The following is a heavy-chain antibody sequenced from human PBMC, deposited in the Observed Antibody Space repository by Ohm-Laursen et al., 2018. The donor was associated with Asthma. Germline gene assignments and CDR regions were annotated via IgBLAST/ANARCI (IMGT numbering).Heavy chain of an antibody. Sequence: SLRLSCSASGFTFSSYSMSWVRQAPGKGLEWVSAISGSGGSTYYADSVKGRFTISRDNAKNSLYLQMNSLRAEDTAVYYCAMYYDGVAVAGIFDYWGQGTLVTVSS. D-gene: IGHD6-19*01. CDR1: GFTFSSYS. V-gene: IGHV3-21*01. CDR3: AMYYDGVAVAGIFDY. J-gene: IGHJ4*02. CDR2: ISGSGGST.